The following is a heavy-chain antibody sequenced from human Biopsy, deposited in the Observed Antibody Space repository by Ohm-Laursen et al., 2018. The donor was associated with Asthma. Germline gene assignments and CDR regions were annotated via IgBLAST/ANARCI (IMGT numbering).Heavy chain of an antibody. V-gene: IGHV1-3*01. CDR2: TNAGNGNT. CDR1: GYTFTSYA. CDR3: ASSIAVADSDAFDI. Sequence: EASVKVSCKASGYTFTSYAMHWVRQAPGQRLEWMGWTNAGNGNTKYSQKFQGRVTITRDTSASTAYMELSSLRSEDTAVYYCASSIAVADSDAFDIWGQGTMVTVSS. D-gene: IGHD6-19*01. J-gene: IGHJ3*02.